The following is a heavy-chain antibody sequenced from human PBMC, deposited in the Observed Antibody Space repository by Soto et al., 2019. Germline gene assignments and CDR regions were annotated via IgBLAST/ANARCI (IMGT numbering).Heavy chain of an antibody. CDR1: GFTFSDYY. CDR2: ISSSSSNT. V-gene: IGHV3-11*05. D-gene: IGHD5-12*01. CDR3: ARDHHRYSGYDYVDY. J-gene: IGHJ4*02. Sequence: QVQLVESGGGLVKPGGSLRLSCVASGFTFSDYYMSWIRQAPGKGLEWVSYISSSSSNTNYADSVEGRFTISRDNAKNSLYPQMNSLRAEDTAVYYCARDHHRYSGYDYVDYWGQGTLVTVSS.